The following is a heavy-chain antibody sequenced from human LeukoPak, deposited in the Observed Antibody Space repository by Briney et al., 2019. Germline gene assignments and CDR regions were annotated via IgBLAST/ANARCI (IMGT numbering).Heavy chain of an antibody. CDR2: IKQDGSEK. J-gene: IGHJ4*02. CDR1: GFTFSSYW. Sequence: QPGGSLRLSCAASGFTFSSYWMSWVRQAPGKGLEWVANIKQDGSEKYYVDSVKGRFTISRDNAKNSLYLQMNSLRAEDTAVYYCAREPSTAAGTGRPFDYWGQGTLVTVSS. CDR3: AREPSTAAGTGRPFDY. V-gene: IGHV3-7*03. D-gene: IGHD6-13*01.